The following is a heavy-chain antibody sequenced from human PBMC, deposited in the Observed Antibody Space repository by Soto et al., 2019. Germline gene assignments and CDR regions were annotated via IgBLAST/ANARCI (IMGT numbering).Heavy chain of an antibody. D-gene: IGHD2-15*01. CDR3: ASRRSFYYDLDV. CDR1: GGSFSSYT. J-gene: IGHJ6*02. V-gene: IGHV1-69*01. CDR2: IIPIFHRT. Sequence: QVQLTQSGAEVKRPGSSVKVSCKASGGSFSSYTISWVRQAPGQGLEWMGGIIPIFHRTNYAQNFEDRLTITADESTTTAYMEFSSLTYDDTAIYFCASRRSFYYDLDVWGQGTPVTVSS.